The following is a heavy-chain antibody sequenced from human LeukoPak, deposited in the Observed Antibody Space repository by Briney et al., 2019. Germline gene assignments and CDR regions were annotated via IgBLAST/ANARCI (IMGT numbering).Heavy chain of an antibody. CDR2: IYPRDGST. J-gene: IGHJ4*02. Sequence: ASVKVSCTASGYTFTSNYIHWVRQAPGQGLEWMGMIYPRDGSTSYAQKFQGRVTVTRDTSTSTVHMELSGLRSEDMAVYYCARDQEGFDYWGQGTLVTVSS. CDR3: ARDQEGFDY. CDR1: GYTFTSNY. V-gene: IGHV1-46*01.